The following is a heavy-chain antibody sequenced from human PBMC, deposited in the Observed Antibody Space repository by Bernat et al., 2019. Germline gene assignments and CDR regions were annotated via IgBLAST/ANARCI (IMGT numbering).Heavy chain of an antibody. Sequence: EVQLLESGGGLVQPGGSLRLSCEVSGFTFSNYAMSWVRQAPGKGLEWVSSISGNGGSTYYTDSVKGRFTISRDNSKNTLYLQMNSLRAEDTAMYYCAKDIRGVTDIVVLVAARYWGQGTLVTVSS. V-gene: IGHV3-23*01. CDR1: GFTFSNYA. CDR3: AKDIRGVTDIVVLVAARY. J-gene: IGHJ4*02. CDR2: ISGNGGST. D-gene: IGHD2-15*01.